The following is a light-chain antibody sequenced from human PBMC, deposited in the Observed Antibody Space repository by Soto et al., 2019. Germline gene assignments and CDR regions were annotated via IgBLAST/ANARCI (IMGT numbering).Light chain of an antibody. V-gene: IGKV3-20*01. J-gene: IGKJ1*01. Sequence: EIVLTQSPGTLSLSPGERGTLSCRASQSLTSNSLAWYQKRPGQAPRLLVYGASTRVTDIPDRFSGSGSGTDFTLTINGLEPDDFALYYCQQYGDSPPSTFGQGTKVEV. CDR2: GAS. CDR1: QSLTSNS. CDR3: QQYGDSPPST.